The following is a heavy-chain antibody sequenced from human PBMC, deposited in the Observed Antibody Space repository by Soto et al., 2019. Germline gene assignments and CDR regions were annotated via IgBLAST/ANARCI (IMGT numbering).Heavy chain of an antibody. J-gene: IGHJ4*02. D-gene: IGHD3-22*01. CDR3: ARGEKRYYYDSSGYYYRSVYFDY. CDR2: IWYDGSNK. CDR1: GFTFSSYG. Sequence: GGSLRLSCAASGFTFSSYGMHWVRQAPGKGLEWVAVIWYDGSNKYYADSVKGRFTISRDNSKNTLYLQMNSLRAEDTAVYYCARGEKRYYYDSSGYYYRSVYFDYWGQGTLVTVSS. V-gene: IGHV3-33*01.